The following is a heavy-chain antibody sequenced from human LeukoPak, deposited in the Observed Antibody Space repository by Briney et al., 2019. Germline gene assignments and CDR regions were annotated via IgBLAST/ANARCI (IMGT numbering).Heavy chain of an antibody. V-gene: IGHV3-30*18. CDR2: ISYDGSNK. CDR3: AKAAGSWLAHFDY. Sequence: PGGSLRLSCAASGFTFSSYDMHWVRQAPGKGLQWVAIISYDGSNKYYADSVRCRFTISRDNSRNTLYLQMHSLRAEDTAVYYCAKAAGSWLAHFDYWGQGTLVTVSP. J-gene: IGHJ4*02. CDR1: GFTFSSYD. D-gene: IGHD2-15*01.